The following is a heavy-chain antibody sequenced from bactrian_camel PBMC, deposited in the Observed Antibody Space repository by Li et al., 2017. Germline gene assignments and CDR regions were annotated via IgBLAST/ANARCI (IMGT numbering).Heavy chain of an antibody. CDR3: AADRAYACPRALSGGFGY. CDR2: IVSSATEP. Sequence: HVQLVESGGGSVQAGGSLALSCVASGYSVANDCMAWFRRAPGQEREGVAAIVSSATEPYYADSVKGRFTTSRDNAKNVVYLQMNSLKPEDTAMYYCAADRAYACPRALSGGFGYWGQGTQVTVS. J-gene: IGHJ6*01. CDR1: GYSVANDC. D-gene: IGHD1*01. V-gene: IGHV3S1*01.